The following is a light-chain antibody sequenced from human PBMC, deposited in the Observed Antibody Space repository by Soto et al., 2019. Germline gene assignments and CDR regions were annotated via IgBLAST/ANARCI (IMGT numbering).Light chain of an antibody. Sequence: QSALTQPASVSGSPGQSITISCTGTSSDVGGYSYVSWYQQHPGKSPKLMIYEVSSRPSGVSSRFSGSKSGNTASLTISGLQAEDEADYYCSSFERSCTRVIGGGTKLTVL. CDR1: SSDVGGYSY. V-gene: IGLV2-14*01. CDR2: EVS. CDR3: SSFERSCTRV. J-gene: IGLJ2*01.